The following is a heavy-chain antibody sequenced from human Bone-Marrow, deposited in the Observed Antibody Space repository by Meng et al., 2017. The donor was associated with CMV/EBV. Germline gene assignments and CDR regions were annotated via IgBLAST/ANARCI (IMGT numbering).Heavy chain of an antibody. Sequence: FSSYAMGWVSQAPGKGLEWVSAISGSGGSTYYADSVKGRFTISRDNSKNTLYLQMNSLRAEDTAVYYCAKLAYYDFWSGYSYYFDYWGQGTLVTVSS. J-gene: IGHJ4*02. D-gene: IGHD3-3*01. CDR1: FSSYA. CDR2: ISGSGGST. CDR3: AKLAYYDFWSGYSYYFDY. V-gene: IGHV3-23*01.